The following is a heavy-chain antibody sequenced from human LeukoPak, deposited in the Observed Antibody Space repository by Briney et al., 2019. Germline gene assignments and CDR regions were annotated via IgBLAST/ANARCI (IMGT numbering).Heavy chain of an antibody. J-gene: IGHJ3*02. D-gene: IGHD2-2*02. CDR3: ASSRFGGYCSSTSCYTGSAFDI. CDR1: GFTFDDCA. CDR2: ISSSSSYI. V-gene: IGHV3-21*01. Sequence: GRSLRLSCAASGFTFDDCAMHWVRQAPGKGLEWVSSISSSSSYIYYTDSVKGRFTISRDNAKNSLYLQMNSLRAEDTAVYYCASSRFGGYCSSTSCYTGSAFDIWGQGTMVTVSS.